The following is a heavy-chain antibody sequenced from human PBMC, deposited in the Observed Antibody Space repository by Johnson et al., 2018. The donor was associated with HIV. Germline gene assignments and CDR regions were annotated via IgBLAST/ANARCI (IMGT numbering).Heavy chain of an antibody. V-gene: IGHV3-9*01. Sequence: QLVESGGGLVQPGRSLRLSCAASGFTFDDYAMHWVRQAPGKGLEWVSGINWNGGRTGYADSVKGRFTISRDNAKNSLYLQMNSLRAEDTALYYCARELGYCSGGSCHDAFDIWGQGTMVTVSS. D-gene: IGHD2-15*01. CDR2: INWNGGRT. CDR1: GFTFDDYA. J-gene: IGHJ3*02. CDR3: ARELGYCSGGSCHDAFDI.